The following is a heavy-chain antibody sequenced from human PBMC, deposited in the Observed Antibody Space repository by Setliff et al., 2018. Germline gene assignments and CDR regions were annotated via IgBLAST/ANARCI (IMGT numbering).Heavy chain of an antibody. J-gene: IGHJ6*03. CDR2: LYYSGNT. CDR3: AREDGPNYYYYYMDI. CDR1: GGSISSYS. V-gene: IGHV4-59*01. Sequence: TSETLSLTCNVSGGSISSYSWSWIRQAPGKGLEWIGYLYYSGNTNYNPSLKSRVTISGDTSQNYFSLKLTSVTEADTAVYYCAREDGPNYYYYYMDIWGKGTTVTVSS. D-gene: IGHD2-8*01.